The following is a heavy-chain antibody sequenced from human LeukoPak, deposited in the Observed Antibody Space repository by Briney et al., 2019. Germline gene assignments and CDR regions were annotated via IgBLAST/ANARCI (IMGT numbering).Heavy chain of an antibody. V-gene: IGHV1-46*01. CDR1: GYTFTSYY. Sequence: GASVKVSCKASGYTFTSYYMHWVRQAPGQGLEWMGIINPSGGSTSYAQKFQGRVTMTRDMSTSTVYMELSSLRPEDTAVYYCARDGRITMVRGKDYYYYYYMDVWGKGTTVTVSS. J-gene: IGHJ6*03. CDR2: INPSGGST. CDR3: ARDGRITMVRGKDYYYYYYMDV. D-gene: IGHD3-10*01.